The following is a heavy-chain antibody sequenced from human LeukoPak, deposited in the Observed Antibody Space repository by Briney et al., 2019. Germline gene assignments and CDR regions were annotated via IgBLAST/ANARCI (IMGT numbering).Heavy chain of an antibody. CDR1: GFTFSSYD. CDR2: IGTAGDT. Sequence: GGSLRLSCAASGFTFSSYDMHWVRQATGKGLEWVSAIGTAGDTHYPGSVKGRFTISRENAKNSLYLQMNSLRAGDTAVYYCARGYCSGGSCYEEQLKLLDYWGQGTLVTASS. V-gene: IGHV3-13*01. D-gene: IGHD2-15*01. J-gene: IGHJ4*02. CDR3: ARGYCSGGSCYEEQLKLLDY.